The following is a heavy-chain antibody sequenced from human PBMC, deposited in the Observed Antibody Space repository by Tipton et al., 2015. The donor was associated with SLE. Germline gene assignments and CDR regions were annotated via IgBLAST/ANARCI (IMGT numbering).Heavy chain of an antibody. CDR1: GGSISSGGYY. J-gene: IGHJ4*02. Sequence: LRLSCNVSGGSISSGGYYWSWIRQHPGKGLEWIGYSHYSGNTYYNTSLKSRVTISVDTSKNQFSLKLSSVTAADTAVYCCARGGGDFGLKNWGQGTLVTVSS. CDR2: SHYSGNT. CDR3: ARGGGDFGLKN. V-gene: IGHV4-31*02. D-gene: IGHD3/OR15-3a*01.